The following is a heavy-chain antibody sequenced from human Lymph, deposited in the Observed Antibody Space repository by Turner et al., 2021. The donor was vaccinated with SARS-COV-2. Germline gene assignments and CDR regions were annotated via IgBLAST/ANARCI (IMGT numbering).Heavy chain of an antibody. J-gene: IGHJ3*02. CDR2: IIPILDIA. D-gene: IGHD1-26*01. CDR1: GGTFITYV. V-gene: IGHV1-69*10. CDR3: ARTHSGSYDFFDI. Sequence: VQLLQSWAEVKKPWSSAKVSSNASGGTFITYVISGVRQAPGQGCEWMGGIIPILDIANYAQKFQGRVTITADKSTSTAYMELSSLRSEDTAVYHCARTHSGSYDFFDIWGQGTMVTVSS.